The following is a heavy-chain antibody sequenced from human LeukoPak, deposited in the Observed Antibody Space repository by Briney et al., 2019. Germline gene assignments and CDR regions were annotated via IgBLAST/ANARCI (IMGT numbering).Heavy chain of an antibody. CDR2: ISSSGSTI. V-gene: IGHV3-11*01. Sequence: GGSLRLSCAASGFTFSDYYMSWIRQAPGKGLEWVSYISSSGSTIYYADSVKGRFTISRDNAKNSLYLQMNSLRAEDTAVYYCARGYGDYVYYYYGMDVWGQGTTVTVSS. CDR1: GFTFSDYY. J-gene: IGHJ6*02. D-gene: IGHD4-17*01. CDR3: ARGYGDYVYYYYGMDV.